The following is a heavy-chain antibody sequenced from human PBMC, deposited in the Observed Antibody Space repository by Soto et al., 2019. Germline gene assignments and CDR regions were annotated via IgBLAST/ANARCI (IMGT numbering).Heavy chain of an antibody. Sequence: SETLSLTCAVYGGSFSGYYWSWIRQPPGKGLEWIGEINHSGSTNYNPSLKSRVTISVDTSKNQFSLKLSSVTAADTAVYYCARRDSGGSCSFSYWGQGTLVTVSS. CDR2: INHSGST. J-gene: IGHJ4*02. D-gene: IGHD2-15*01. V-gene: IGHV4-34*01. CDR1: GGSFSGYY. CDR3: ARRDSGGSCSFSY.